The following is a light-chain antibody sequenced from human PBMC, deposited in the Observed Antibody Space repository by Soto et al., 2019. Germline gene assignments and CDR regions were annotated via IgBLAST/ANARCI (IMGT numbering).Light chain of an antibody. J-gene: IGKJ1*01. Sequence: DIQMTQSPSTLSASVGDRVTITCRASQSISTWLAWYQQKPGKAPKLLIYEASSLGSGVPSRFSGSGSGTEFTLTISSLQADDFATYYCQQYNSYWTFGQGTKVEIK. CDR3: QQYNSYWT. CDR2: EAS. V-gene: IGKV1-5*03. CDR1: QSISTW.